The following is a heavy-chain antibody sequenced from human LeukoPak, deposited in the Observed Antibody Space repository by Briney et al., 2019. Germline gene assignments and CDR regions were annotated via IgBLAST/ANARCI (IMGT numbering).Heavy chain of an antibody. CDR2: ISYDGSNK. CDR3: ARDRAAVADF. CDR1: GFTFSSYG. V-gene: IGHV3-30*03. J-gene: IGHJ4*02. D-gene: IGHD6-19*01. Sequence: TGGSLRLSCAASGFTFSSYGMPWVRQAPGKGLEWVAVISYDGSNKYYADSVKGRFTISRDNSKNTLYLQMNSLRAEDTAVYYCARDRAAVADFWGQGTLVTVSS.